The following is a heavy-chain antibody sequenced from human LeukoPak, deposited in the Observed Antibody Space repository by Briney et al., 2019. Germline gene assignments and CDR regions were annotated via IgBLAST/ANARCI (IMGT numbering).Heavy chain of an antibody. CDR3: ARLLGWYSSSWYQDRFDY. Sequence: GGSLRLSCAASGFTFSSYWMHWVRQAPGKGLVWVSRINSDGSSTNYADSVKGRFTISRDNAKNTLYLQMNSLRAEDTAVYYCARLLGWYSSSWYQDRFDYWGQGTLVTVPS. CDR1: GFTFSSYW. D-gene: IGHD6-13*01. J-gene: IGHJ4*02. V-gene: IGHV3-74*01. CDR2: INSDGSST.